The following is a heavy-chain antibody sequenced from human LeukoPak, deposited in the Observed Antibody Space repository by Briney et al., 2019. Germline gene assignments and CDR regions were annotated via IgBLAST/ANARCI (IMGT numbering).Heavy chain of an antibody. D-gene: IGHD5-18*01. Sequence: ASVKVSCKASGYSFTDYFIHWVRPAPGQGLEWMGWINPNSGGTNYAQKFQGRVTMTRDTSISTAYMELSRLRSDDTAVYYCARELVDTDNNFDPWGQGTLVTVSS. CDR2: INPNSGGT. J-gene: IGHJ5*02. V-gene: IGHV1-2*02. CDR3: ARELVDTDNNFDP. CDR1: GYSFTDYF.